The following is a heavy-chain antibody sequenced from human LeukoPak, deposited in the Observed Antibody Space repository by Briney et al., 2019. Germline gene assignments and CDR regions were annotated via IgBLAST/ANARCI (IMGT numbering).Heavy chain of an antibody. D-gene: IGHD6-19*01. CDR1: GFTFRSYA. V-gene: IGHV3-23*01. Sequence: TGGSLRLYCAASGFTFRSYAMSWVRQAPGKGLEWVSAISGSGGSTYYADSVKGRFTISRDNSKNTLYLQRNSLRAEDTAGYYCATGNRGWYENYWGQGTLVTVSS. CDR3: ATGNRGWYENY. J-gene: IGHJ4*02. CDR2: ISGSGGST.